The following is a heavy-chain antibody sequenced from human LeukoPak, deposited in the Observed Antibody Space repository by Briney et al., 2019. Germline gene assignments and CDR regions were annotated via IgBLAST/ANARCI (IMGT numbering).Heavy chain of an antibody. CDR3: AKDRGAVLMVYNAFDI. J-gene: IGHJ3*02. CDR1: GFTFSSYA. Sequence: GGSLRLSCAASGFTFSSYAMSWVRQAPGKGLEWVSAISGSGGSTYYADSVKGRFTISRDNSKNTLYLQMNSLRAEDTAVYYCAKDRGAVLMVYNAFDIWGQGTMVTVSS. CDR2: ISGSGGST. V-gene: IGHV3-23*01. D-gene: IGHD2-8*01.